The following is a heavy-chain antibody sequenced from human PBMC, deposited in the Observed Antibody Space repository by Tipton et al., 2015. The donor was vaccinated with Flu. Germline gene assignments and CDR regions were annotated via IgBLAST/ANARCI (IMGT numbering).Heavy chain of an antibody. CDR3: ARALSSGREYTFDI. J-gene: IGHJ3*02. Sequence: TLSLTCTVSGGSMSSFYWSWIRQPAGKGLEWVGRIYASGGTNYNPSLKSRVTMSVDTTKNLFSLKLTSVTAADMAIYYCARALSSGREYTFDIWGQGTMVTVSS. D-gene: IGHD1-26*01. CDR2: IYASGGT. V-gene: IGHV4-4*07. CDR1: GGSMSSFY.